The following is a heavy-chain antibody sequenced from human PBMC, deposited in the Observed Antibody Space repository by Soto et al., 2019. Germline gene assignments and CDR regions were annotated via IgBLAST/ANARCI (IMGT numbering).Heavy chain of an antibody. J-gene: IGHJ5*02. CDR3: ARDLSFVAAAGTRWFDP. CDR1: GGSISSGGYY. Sequence: SETLSLTCTVSGGSISSGGYYWSWIRQHPGKGLEWIGYIYYSGSTNYNPSLRSRVTMSVDTSKNQFSLKLSSVTAADTAVYYCARDLSFVAAAGTRWFDPWGQGTLVTVSS. V-gene: IGHV4-61*08. D-gene: IGHD6-13*01. CDR2: IYYSGST.